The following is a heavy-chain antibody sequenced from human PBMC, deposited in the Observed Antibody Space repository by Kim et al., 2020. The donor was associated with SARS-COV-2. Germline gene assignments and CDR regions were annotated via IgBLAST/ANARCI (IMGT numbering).Heavy chain of an antibody. CDR2: IYPGDSDT. CDR1: GYSFTSYW. V-gene: IGHV5-51*01. J-gene: IGHJ4*02. D-gene: IGHD3-22*01. CDR3: ARRARFYYDSSGYYYTHLEFDY. Sequence: GESLKISCKGSGYSFTSYWIGWVRQMPGKGLEWMGIIYPGDSDTRYSPSFQGQVTISADKSISTAYLQWSSLKASDTAMYYCARRARFYYDSSGYYYTHLEFDYWGQGTLVTVSS.